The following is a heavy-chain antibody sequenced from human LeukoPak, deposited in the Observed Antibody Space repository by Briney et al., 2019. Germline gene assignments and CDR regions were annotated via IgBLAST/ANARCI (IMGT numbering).Heavy chain of an antibody. CDR2: IIPIFGTA. CDR3: ARRPYCGGDYYSGFDY. Sequence: ASVKVSCKASGGTFSSYAISWVRQAPGQGLEWMGGIIPIFGTANYAQKFQGRVTITADESTSTAYMELSSLRSEDTAVYYCARRPYCGGDYYSGFDYWGQGTLVTVSS. CDR1: GGTFSSYA. V-gene: IGHV1-69*13. J-gene: IGHJ4*02. D-gene: IGHD2-21*02.